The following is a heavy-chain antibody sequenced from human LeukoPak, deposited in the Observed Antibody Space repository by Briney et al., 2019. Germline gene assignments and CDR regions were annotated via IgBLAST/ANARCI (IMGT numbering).Heavy chain of an antibody. D-gene: IGHD6-6*01. CDR2: IWYDGSNK. Sequence: GGSLRLSCAASGFTFSSYGMHWVRQAPGKGLEWVAVIWYDGSNKYYADSVKGRFTISRDNSKNTLYLQMNSLRAEDTAVYYCARDSSSSGLWFDPWGQGTLVTVSS. V-gene: IGHV3-33*01. CDR3: ARDSSSSGLWFDP. CDR1: GFTFSSYG. J-gene: IGHJ5*02.